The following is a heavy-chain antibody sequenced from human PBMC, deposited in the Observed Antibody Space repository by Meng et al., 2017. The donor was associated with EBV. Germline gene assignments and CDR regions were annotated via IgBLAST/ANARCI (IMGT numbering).Heavy chain of an antibody. V-gene: IGHV1-18*01. CDR3: ARVRTFGGVIPPDY. J-gene: IGHJ4*02. CDR1: GYTFTSYG. CDR2: ISAYNGNT. Sequence: QVALGRSGSGVKKPGASVKVSCKASGYTFTSYGISWVRQAPGQGLEWMGWISAYNGNTNYAQKLQGRVTMTTDTSTSTAYMELRSLRSDDTAVYYCARVRTFGGVIPPDYWGQGTLVTVSS. D-gene: IGHD3-16*02.